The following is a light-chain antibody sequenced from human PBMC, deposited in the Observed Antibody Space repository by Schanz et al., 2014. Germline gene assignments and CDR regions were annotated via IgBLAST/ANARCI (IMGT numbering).Light chain of an antibody. CDR2: AAS. CDR3: QQSYSRPLT. V-gene: IGKV1-9*01. Sequence: IQLTQSPSSLSASVGDRVTITCRASQDISSYLAWYQQTPGKAPKLLIYAASTLQSGVPSRFSGSGSGTDFTLTISSLQTEDFATYFCQQSYSRPLTFGGGTRVEIK. J-gene: IGKJ4*01. CDR1: QDISSY.